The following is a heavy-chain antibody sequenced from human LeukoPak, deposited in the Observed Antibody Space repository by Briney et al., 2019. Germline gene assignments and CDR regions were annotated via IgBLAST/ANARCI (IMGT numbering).Heavy chain of an antibody. CDR2: INPNSGGT. CDR1: GYTFTGYY. Sequence: GASVKVSCKASGYTFTGYYMHSVRQAPGQGLEWMGRINPNSGGTNYAQKFQGRVTMTRDTSISTAYMELSRLRSDDTAVYYCARGGPGGSGSYYNIDYWGQGTLVTVSS. D-gene: IGHD3-10*01. V-gene: IGHV1-2*06. J-gene: IGHJ4*02. CDR3: ARGGPGGSGSYYNIDY.